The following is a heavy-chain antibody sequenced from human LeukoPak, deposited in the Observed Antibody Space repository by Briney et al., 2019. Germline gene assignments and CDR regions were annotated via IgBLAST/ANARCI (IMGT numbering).Heavy chain of an antibody. Sequence: SETLSLTCTVSGGSISRYYWSWIRQPPGKGLEWIGYIYYSGSTNYNPSLKSRVTISVDTSKNQFSLKLSSVTAADTAVYYCARHYRSLGGSYHWYFGLWGRGTLVTVSS. CDR1: GGSISRYY. V-gene: IGHV4-59*08. J-gene: IGHJ2*01. CDR3: ARHYRSLGGSYHWYFGL. CDR2: IYYSGST. D-gene: IGHD1-26*01.